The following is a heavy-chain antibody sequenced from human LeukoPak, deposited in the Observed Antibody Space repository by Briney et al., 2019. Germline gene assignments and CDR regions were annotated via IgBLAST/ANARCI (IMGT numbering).Heavy chain of an antibody. CDR1: GGSISSGGYY. D-gene: IGHD3-9*01. CDR2: IYHSGST. J-gene: IGHJ6*03. Sequence: PSETLSLTCTVSGGSISSGGYYWSWIRQPPGKGLEWIGYIYHSGSTYYNPSLKSRVTISVDRSKNQFSLKLSSVTAADTAVYFCARADYAIYYYSYMDVWGKGTTVTVSS. CDR3: ARADYAIYYYSYMDV. V-gene: IGHV4-30-2*01.